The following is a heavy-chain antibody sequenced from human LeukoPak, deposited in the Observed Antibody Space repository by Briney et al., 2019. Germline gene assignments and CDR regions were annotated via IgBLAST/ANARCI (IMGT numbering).Heavy chain of an antibody. V-gene: IGHV4-38-2*02. CDR3: ARDQGGYSGSYYFDY. CDR2: IYHSGST. Sequence: SETLSLTCAVSGYSISSGYYWGWIRQPPGKGLEWIGSIYHSGSTYYNPSLKSRVTISVDTSKNQFSLKLSSVTAADTAVYYCARDQGGYSGSYYFDYWGQGTLVTVSS. D-gene: IGHD1-26*01. J-gene: IGHJ4*02. CDR1: GYSISSGYY.